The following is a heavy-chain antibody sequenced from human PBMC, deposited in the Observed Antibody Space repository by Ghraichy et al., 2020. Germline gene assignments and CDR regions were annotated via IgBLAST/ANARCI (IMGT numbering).Heavy chain of an antibody. Sequence: SETLSLTCTVSGGSISNYYWSWIRQPPGKGLESIGYIYYSGSTNYNPSLKSRVTISVDTSKNQFSLKLSSMTAADTAVYYCARGGSSGFYYFDYWGQGTLVTVSS. CDR1: GGSISNYY. CDR3: ARGGSSGFYYFDY. D-gene: IGHD6-19*01. V-gene: IGHV4-59*01. CDR2: IYYSGST. J-gene: IGHJ4*02.